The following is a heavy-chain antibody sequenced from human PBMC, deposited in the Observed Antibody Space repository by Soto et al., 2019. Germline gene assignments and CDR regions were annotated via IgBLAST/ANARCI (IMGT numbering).Heavy chain of an antibody. Sequence: GGSLRLSCAASGLTISRYWMDWVRQAPRKGLEWVATIKHDGSEQYYVDSVKGRFIVSRDNAKNSLFLQMNGLRVEDTAVYFCARAMGTDGWSNHPFDIWGQGTMVTVSS. J-gene: IGHJ3*02. V-gene: IGHV3-7*04. CDR2: IKHDGSEQ. D-gene: IGHD6-19*01. CDR3: ARAMGTDGWSNHPFDI. CDR1: GLTISRYW.